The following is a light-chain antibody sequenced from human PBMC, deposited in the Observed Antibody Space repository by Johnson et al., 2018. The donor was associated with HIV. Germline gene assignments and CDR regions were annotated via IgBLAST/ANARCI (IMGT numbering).Light chain of an antibody. CDR3: GTLVGSLSACV. CDR2: ENN. CDR1: TSSIGNNY. V-gene: IGLV1-51*02. J-gene: IGLJ1*01. Sequence: QFVLTQPPSVSAAPGQKVTISCSGSTSSIGNNYVSWYQHLPGTAPKLLIYENNKRPSGIPARFSGSKSGTSATLRITGLQTGDEAVYYCGTLVGSLSACVFGTGTKVTVL.